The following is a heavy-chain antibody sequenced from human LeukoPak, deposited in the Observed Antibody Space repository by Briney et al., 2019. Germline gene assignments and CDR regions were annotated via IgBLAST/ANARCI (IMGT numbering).Heavy chain of an antibody. D-gene: IGHD6-13*01. V-gene: IGHV4-39*07. CDR3: ARDRHIAAAGTYYYYGMDV. J-gene: IGHJ6*02. CDR1: GGSISSYY. Sequence: PSETLSPTCTVSGGSISSYYWGWIRQPPGKGLEWIGSIYYSGSTYYNPSLKSRVTISVDTSKNQFSLKLSSVTAADTAVYYCARDRHIAAAGTYYYYGMDVWGQGTTVTVSS. CDR2: IYYSGST.